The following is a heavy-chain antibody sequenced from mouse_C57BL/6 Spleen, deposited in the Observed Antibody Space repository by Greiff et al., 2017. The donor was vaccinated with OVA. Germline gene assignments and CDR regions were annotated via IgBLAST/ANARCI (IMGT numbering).Heavy chain of an antibody. CDR2: ISSGGDYI. J-gene: IGHJ1*03. Sequence: EVKLQESGEGLVKPGGSLKLSCAASGFTFSSYAMSWVRQTPEKRLEWVAYISSGGDYIYYADTVKGRFTISRDNARNTLYLQMSSLKSEDTAMYYCTRDRDYWYFDVWGTGTTVTVSS. CDR3: TRDRDYWYFDV. CDR1: GFTFSSYA. V-gene: IGHV5-9-1*02.